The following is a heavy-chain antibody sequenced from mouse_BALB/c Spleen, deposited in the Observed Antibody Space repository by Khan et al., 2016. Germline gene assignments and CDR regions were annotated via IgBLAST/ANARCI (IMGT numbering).Heavy chain of an antibody. Sequence: EVQLVESGGGLVQPKGSLKLSCAASGFTFNTYAMNWVRQAPGKGLEWVARIRSKSNNYATYYADSVKDRFTISRDDSQSMLYLQMNNLKTVDTAMYYCVRQRYYFDYWGQGTTLTVSS. V-gene: IGHV10-1*02. CDR1: GFTFNTYA. J-gene: IGHJ2*01. CDR3: VRQRYYFDY. CDR2: IRSKSNNYAT.